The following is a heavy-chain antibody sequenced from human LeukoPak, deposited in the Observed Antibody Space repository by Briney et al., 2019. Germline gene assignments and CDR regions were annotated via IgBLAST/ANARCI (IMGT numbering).Heavy chain of an antibody. V-gene: IGHV3-21*01. D-gene: IGHD4-11*01. Sequence: TAGSLRLSCAASGFTFSSYSMNWVRQAPGKGLEWVSSISSSSSYIYYADSVKGRFTISRDNAKNSLYLQMNSLRAEDTAVYYCARDYGNPRHFDYWGQGTLVTVSS. CDR1: GFTFSSYS. J-gene: IGHJ4*02. CDR2: ISSSSSYI. CDR3: ARDYGNPRHFDY.